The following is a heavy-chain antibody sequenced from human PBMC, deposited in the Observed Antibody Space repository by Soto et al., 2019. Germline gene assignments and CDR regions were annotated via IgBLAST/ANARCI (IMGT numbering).Heavy chain of an antibody. D-gene: IGHD1-1*01. V-gene: IGHV4-4*07. CDR3: ARWATGASSHGMDV. CDR2: IYSSGGT. CDR1: GGSIDSYF. Sequence: ETLSLTCSVSGGSIDSYFWSWIRQPAGKGLEWLGRIYSSGGTNYNVSLESRVTMSVDTSKSQFSLELRSVTAADTAVYYCARWATGASSHGMDVWGPGTSVTVSS. J-gene: IGHJ6*02.